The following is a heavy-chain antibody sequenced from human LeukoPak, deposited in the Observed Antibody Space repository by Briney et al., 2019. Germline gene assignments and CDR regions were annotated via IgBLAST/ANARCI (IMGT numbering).Heavy chain of an antibody. CDR2: ISSSSSTI. V-gene: IGHV3-48*01. CDR3: ARVPPSGCSSTSCLVYFDY. Sequence: GGSLRLSCAASGFTFSSYSMNWVRQAPGKGLEWVSYISSSSSTIYYADSVKGRFTISRDNAENSLYLQMNSLRAEDTAVYYCARVPPSGCSSTSCLVYFDYWGQGTLVTVSS. D-gene: IGHD2-2*01. J-gene: IGHJ4*02. CDR1: GFTFSSYS.